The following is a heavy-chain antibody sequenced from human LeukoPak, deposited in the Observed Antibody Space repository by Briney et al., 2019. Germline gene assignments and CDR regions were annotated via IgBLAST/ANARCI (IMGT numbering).Heavy chain of an antibody. CDR2: IKRKTDVATT. CDR3: TKDSFVGVTCRC. D-gene: IGHD3-16*01. Sequence: GGPLRLSCAASGLTFRNAWMSWVRQAPGKGLEWVGRIKRKTDVATTDYPAPVTARFPISREASINTLYWQMNSLKTQATAVYLCTKDSFVGVTCRCWGRRTLVTVSS. CDR1: GLTFRNAW. J-gene: IGHJ4*02. V-gene: IGHV3-15*01.